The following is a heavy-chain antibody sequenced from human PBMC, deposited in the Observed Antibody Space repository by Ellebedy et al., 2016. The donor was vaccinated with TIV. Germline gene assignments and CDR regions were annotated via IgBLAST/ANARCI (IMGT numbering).Heavy chain of an antibody. D-gene: IGHD3-22*01. V-gene: IGHV3-23*01. CDR3: AKEGRRNYDTSGYPYYFDY. J-gene: IGHJ4*02. Sequence: GESLKISXAASEFTFSSYFMSWVRQAPGKGLEWVSVISGSGDTTYYAASVKGRFTISRDNSKNTLYLQMNSLRAEDTAVYYCAKEGRRNYDTSGYPYYFDYWGQGILVTVSS. CDR2: ISGSGDTT. CDR1: EFTFSSYF.